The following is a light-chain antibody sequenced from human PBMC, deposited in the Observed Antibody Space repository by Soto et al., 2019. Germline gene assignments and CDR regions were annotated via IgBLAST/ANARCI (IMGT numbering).Light chain of an antibody. J-gene: IGLJ1*01. CDR3: RSYRGYSTRV. CDR1: SSDVGGYDF. Sequence: QSVLTQPASVSGSPGQSITISCTGTSSDVGGYDFVSWYQQHAGRAPKLLIYEVSRRPSGVSKRFSGSKSGNTASLTISGLPAEYEADYYCRSYRGYSTRVFGTGTKVSV. CDR2: EVS. V-gene: IGLV2-14*01.